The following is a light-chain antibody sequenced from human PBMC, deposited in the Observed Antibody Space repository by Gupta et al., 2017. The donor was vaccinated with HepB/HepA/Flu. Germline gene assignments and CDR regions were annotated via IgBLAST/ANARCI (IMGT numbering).Light chain of an antibody. V-gene: IGKV1-16*02. J-gene: IGKJ2*01. CDR2: AAS. CDR3: QQDNSYPRYT. CDR1: QGISNY. Sequence: DIQMTQSPSSLSASVGDRVTITCRASQGISNYLDWFQQKPGKAPKSLIYAASSWTRGVPSKFSGSGSGTDFTRTISMLQPEDFAPYHCQQDNSYPRYTFGQGTKLEIK.